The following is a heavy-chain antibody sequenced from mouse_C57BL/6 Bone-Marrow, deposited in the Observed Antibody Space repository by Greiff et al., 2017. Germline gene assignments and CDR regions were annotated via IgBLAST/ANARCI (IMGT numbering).Heavy chain of an antibody. CDR1: GYTFTSYG. CDR3: ARYHYYYGSGYYYAMDY. CDR2: IYPRSGNT. D-gene: IGHD1-1*01. Sequence: QVQLQQSGAELARPGASVKLSCKASGYTFTSYGISWVKQRTGQGLEWIGEIYPRSGNTYYNEKFKGKATLTADKSSSPAYMELRSLTSEDSAVYVCARYHYYYGSGYYYAMDYWGQGTSVTVSS. J-gene: IGHJ4*01. V-gene: IGHV1-81*01.